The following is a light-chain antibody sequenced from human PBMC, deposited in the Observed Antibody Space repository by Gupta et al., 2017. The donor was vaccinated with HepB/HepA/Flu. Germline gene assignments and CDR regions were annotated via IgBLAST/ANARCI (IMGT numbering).Light chain of an antibody. CDR3: QQWDSATVV. CDR2: RDR. Sequence: SYELTQPPSVSVAQGQTATITCGGSNIGSQNVHWYQQKPGQAPVLAIYRDRERYSGIPERFSGSKSGSTATLTISRVQGGDEADYYCQQWDSATVVFGGGTKLTV. J-gene: IGLJ2*01. V-gene: IGLV3-9*01. CDR1: NIGSQN.